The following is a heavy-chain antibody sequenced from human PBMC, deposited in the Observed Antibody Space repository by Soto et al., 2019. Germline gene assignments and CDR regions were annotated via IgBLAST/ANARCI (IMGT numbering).Heavy chain of an antibody. J-gene: IGHJ5*02. D-gene: IGHD3-16*01. CDR1: GLTFSSYA. CDR3: AKYQLYIGGVIHNRVDP. CDR2: ISGSGGST. V-gene: IGHV3-23*01. Sequence: EVQLLESGGGLIQPGGSLRLSCAASGLTFSSYAMSWVRQAPGKGLEWVSAISGSGGSTYYADSVKGRFTISRDNSKNTLYLQMNTQRAEDTAVYYCAKYQLYIGGVIHNRVDPWGQGTLVTVSS.